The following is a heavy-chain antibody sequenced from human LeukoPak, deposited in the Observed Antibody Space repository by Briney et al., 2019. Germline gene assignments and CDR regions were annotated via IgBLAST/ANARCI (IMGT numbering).Heavy chain of an antibody. CDR1: GGSISSYY. D-gene: IGHD3-10*01. CDR3: ARASGSVIYYNSCDS. CDR2: IYYSGST. Sequence: KPSETLSRTCTVSGGSISSYYWSWIRQPPGKGLEWIGYIYYSGSTNYNPSLKSRVTISADTSKNQFFLKINSVTAADTAVYYCARASGSVIYYNSCDSWGQGILVAVSS. V-gene: IGHV4-59*08. J-gene: IGHJ5*01.